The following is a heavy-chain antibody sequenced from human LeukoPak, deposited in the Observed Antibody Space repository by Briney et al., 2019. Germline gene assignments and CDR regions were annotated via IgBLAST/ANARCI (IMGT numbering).Heavy chain of an antibody. V-gene: IGHV3-11*04. Sequence: GGSLRLSCTASGFTFSDYYMSWIRQAPGKGLEWIAYISSRGDTIYYADSLKGRFTISRDNAKNSLYLQMNSLRAEDTGVYYCAIVRGVYSYGHPYYFDYWGQGTLVTVSS. CDR2: ISSRGDTI. D-gene: IGHD5-18*01. J-gene: IGHJ4*02. CDR3: AIVRGVYSYGHPYYFDY. CDR1: GFTFSDYY.